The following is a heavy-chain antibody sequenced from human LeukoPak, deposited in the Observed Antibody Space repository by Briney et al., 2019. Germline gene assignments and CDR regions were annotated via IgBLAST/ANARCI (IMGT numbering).Heavy chain of an antibody. Sequence: GGSLRLSCAASGFTFSSYWMSWVRQAPGKGLEWVANIKQDGSEKYYVDSVKGRFTISRDNAKNSLYLQMNSLRAEDTAVYYCARDAMYYYGPGSYYNFSAPDYWGQGTLVTVSS. V-gene: IGHV3-7*01. CDR1: GFTFSSYW. J-gene: IGHJ4*02. D-gene: IGHD3-10*01. CDR3: ARDAMYYYGPGSYYNFSAPDY. CDR2: IKQDGSEK.